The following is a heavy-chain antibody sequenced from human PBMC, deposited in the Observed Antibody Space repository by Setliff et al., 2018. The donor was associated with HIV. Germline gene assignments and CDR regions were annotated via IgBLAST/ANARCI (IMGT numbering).Heavy chain of an antibody. Sequence: GASVKVSCKVSGYTLTEVSVHWVRQAPGKGLEWMGYFDPQDGETVYAQKFQGRVSMTEETSTDTAYMELSSLRSEDTAVYYCAAYFDFWSGYGLRGVVPCMDVWGKGTTVTVSS. V-gene: IGHV1-24*01. CDR3: AAYFDFWSGYGLRGVVPCMDV. D-gene: IGHD3-3*01. CDR2: FDPQDGET. J-gene: IGHJ6*03. CDR1: GYTLTEVS.